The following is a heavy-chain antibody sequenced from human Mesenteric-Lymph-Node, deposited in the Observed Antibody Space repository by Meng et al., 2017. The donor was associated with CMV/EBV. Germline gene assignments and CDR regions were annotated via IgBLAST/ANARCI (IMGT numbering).Heavy chain of an antibody. CDR3: ARDHSPYSGGNWFDP. CDR1: GGSISSYY. V-gene: IGHV4-59*01. CDR2: IYYSGST. Sequence: SETLSLTCTVSGGSISSYYWSWIRQPPGKGLEWIGYIYYSGSTNYNPSLKSRLTISVDTSKNQFSLKLSSVTAADTAVYYCARDHSPYSGGNWFDPWGQGTLVTVSS. J-gene: IGHJ5*02. D-gene: IGHD2-15*01.